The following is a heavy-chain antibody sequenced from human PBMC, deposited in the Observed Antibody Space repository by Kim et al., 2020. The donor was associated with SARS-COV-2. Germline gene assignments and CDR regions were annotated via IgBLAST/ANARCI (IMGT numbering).Heavy chain of an antibody. Sequence: GSLRLSCAASGFTFSDYYMSWIRQAPGKGLEWVSYISSSGSTIYYADSVKGRFTISRDNAKNSLYLQMNSLRAEDTAVYYCARDPYYDYVWGSYRLDYWGQGTLVTVSS. CDR2: ISSSGSTI. J-gene: IGHJ4*02. V-gene: IGHV3-11*01. CDR3: ARDPYYDYVWGSYRLDY. CDR1: GFTFSDYY. D-gene: IGHD3-16*02.